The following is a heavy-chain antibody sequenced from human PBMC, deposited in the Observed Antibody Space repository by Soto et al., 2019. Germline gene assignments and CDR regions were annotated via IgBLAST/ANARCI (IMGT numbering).Heavy chain of an antibody. CDR1: GFTFSGKT. D-gene: IGHD2-2*02. J-gene: IGHJ4*02. CDR2: ISPDGSQI. CDR3: ATDIHATWLLNS. V-gene: IGHV3-30-3*01. Sequence: PGGSLRLSCAASGFTFSGKTMYWGRQAPGKGLEWVALISPDGSQIFYADSVKGRFTISRDNSKNTLYLQMNSLRAEDTSLYLCATDIHATWLLNSWGQGTLVTVSS.